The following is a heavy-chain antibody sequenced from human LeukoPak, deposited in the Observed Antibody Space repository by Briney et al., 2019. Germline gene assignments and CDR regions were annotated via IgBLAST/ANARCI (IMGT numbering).Heavy chain of an antibody. J-gene: IGHJ1*01. CDR2: IYYSGST. CDR1: GGSISSSSYY. Sequence: KSSETLSLTCTVSGGSISSSSYYWGWIRQPPGKGLEWIGSIYYSGSTYYNPSLKSRVTISVDMSKNQFSLKLSSVTAADTAVYYCARIGPYYYDSSGYRRRHAEYFQHWGQGTLVTVSS. CDR3: ARIGPYYYDSSGYRRRHAEYFQH. V-gene: IGHV4-39*07. D-gene: IGHD3-22*01.